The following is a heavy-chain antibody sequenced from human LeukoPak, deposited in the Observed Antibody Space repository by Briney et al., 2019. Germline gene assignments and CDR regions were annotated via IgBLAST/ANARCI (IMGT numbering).Heavy chain of an antibody. CDR3: ARHAIAVAGDYFDY. V-gene: IGHV4-39*01. CDR2: IYYSGST. CDR1: GGSISSSSYY. Sequence: SETLSLTCTVSGGSISSSSYYWGWIRQPPGKGLEWIGNIYYSGSTYYNPSLKSRVTISVDTSKNQFSLKLSSVTAADTAVYYCARHAIAVAGDYFDYWGQGTLVTVSS. D-gene: IGHD6-19*01. J-gene: IGHJ4*02.